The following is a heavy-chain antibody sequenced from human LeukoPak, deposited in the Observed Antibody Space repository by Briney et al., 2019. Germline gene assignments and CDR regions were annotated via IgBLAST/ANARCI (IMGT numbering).Heavy chain of an antibody. CDR3: AREMATTRIFDY. J-gene: IGHJ4*02. CDR2: IWYDGSNK. V-gene: IGHV3-33*01. CDR1: GFTFSSYG. Sequence: GRSLRLSCAASGFTFSSYGMHWVRQAPGKGLEWVAVIWYDGSNKYYADSVKGRFTISRDNSKNTLYLQMNSLRAEDTAVYYCAREMATTRIFDYWGQGTLVTVSS. D-gene: IGHD5-24*01.